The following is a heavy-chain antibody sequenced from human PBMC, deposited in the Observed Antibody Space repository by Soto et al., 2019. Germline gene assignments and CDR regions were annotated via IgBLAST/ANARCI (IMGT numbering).Heavy chain of an antibody. CDR3: ARAAYYYGSGPTDY. J-gene: IGHJ4*02. V-gene: IGHV4-4*02. CDR1: GGSISSSNW. D-gene: IGHD3-10*01. CDR2: IYHSGST. Sequence: PSETLSLTCAVSGGSISSSNWWSWVRQPPGKGLEWIGEIYHSGSTNYNPSLKSRVTISVDKSKNQFSLKLSSVTAADTAVYYCARAAYYYGSGPTDYWGQGTLVTVSS.